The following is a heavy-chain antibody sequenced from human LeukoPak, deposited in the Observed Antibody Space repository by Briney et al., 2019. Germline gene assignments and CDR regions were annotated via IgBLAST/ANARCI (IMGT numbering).Heavy chain of an antibody. CDR3: ARSYYYDSSGYGY. D-gene: IGHD3-22*01. V-gene: IGHV1-8*01. J-gene: IGHJ4*02. CDR2: MNPNSGNT. CDR1: GYTFTSYD. Sequence: ASVKVSCKASGYTFTSYDINWVRQATGQGLEWMGWMNPNSGNTGYAQKLQGRVTMTTDTSTSTAYMELRSLRSDDTAVYYCARSYYYDSSGYGYWGQGTLVTVSS.